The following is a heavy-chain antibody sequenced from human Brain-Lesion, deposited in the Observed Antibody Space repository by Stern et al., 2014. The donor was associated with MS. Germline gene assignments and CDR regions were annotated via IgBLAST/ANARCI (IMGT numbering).Heavy chain of an antibody. CDR2: ISWNSGSI. Sequence: QLVESGGDLVQPGRSLRLSCAAFGFTFDDYAMHWVRPAPGKGLEWVAGISWNSGSIGCADSVKGRFTTSRDNAYSSLYLQMNSLRPEDTALYYWARDITGSSAYFAYWGQGTLVTVSS. V-gene: IGHV3-9*01. CDR1: GFTFDDYA. J-gene: IGHJ4*02. CDR3: ARDITGSSAYFAY. D-gene: IGHD1-14*01.